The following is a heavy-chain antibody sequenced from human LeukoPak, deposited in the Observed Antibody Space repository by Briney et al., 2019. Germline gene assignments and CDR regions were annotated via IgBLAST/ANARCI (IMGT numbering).Heavy chain of an antibody. CDR2: ISSRSSDI. CDR1: GFAFSTYS. J-gene: IGHJ4*02. D-gene: IGHD2-8*01. CDR3: AGRSCSDGVCPLDY. V-gene: IGHV3-21*01. Sequence: GGSLRLSCSASGFAFSTYSMNWVRQAPGEGLEWVSSISSRSSDIYHADSVQGRFTLSRDNAKNSLFLQMNSLRAEDTAVYFCAGRSCSDGVCPLDYWGQGVLVTVSS.